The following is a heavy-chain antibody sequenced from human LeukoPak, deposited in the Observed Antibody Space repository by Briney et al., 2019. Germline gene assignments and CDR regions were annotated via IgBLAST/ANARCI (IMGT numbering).Heavy chain of an antibody. CDR1: GYTFTSYY. D-gene: IGHD3-10*01. Sequence: GASVKVSCKASGYTFTSYYMHWVRQAPGQGLEWMGIINPSGGATTYAQKFQGRVTMTEDTSTDTAYMELSSLRSEDTAVYYCATDLRSGITSRDYWGQGTLVTVSS. CDR2: INPSGGAT. J-gene: IGHJ4*02. CDR3: ATDLRSGITSRDY. V-gene: IGHV1-46*01.